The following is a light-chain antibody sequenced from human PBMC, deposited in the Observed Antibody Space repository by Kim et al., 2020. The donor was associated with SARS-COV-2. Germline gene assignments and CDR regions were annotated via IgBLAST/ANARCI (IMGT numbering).Light chain of an antibody. CDR3: QKYSSGPPT. J-gene: IGKJ4*01. Sequence: GSVGERGTITCRASQGISKYLAWYPPKPRKVPYLLIYTASTLQSGVPSRFSGSGSGTDFTLTISSLQPEDVATYYCQKYSSGPPTFGGGTKVEI. V-gene: IGKV1-27*01. CDR2: TAS. CDR1: QGISKY.